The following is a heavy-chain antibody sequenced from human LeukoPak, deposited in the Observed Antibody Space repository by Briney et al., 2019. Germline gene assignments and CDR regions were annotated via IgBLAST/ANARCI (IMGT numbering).Heavy chain of an antibody. D-gene: IGHD3-10*01. CDR2: ISSSSTI. V-gene: IGHV3-48*01. Sequence: GGSLRLSCAASGFTFSSYSMNWVRQAPGKGLEWVSYISSSSTIYYADSVKGRFTISRDNAKSSLYLQMNSLRVEDTAVYYCARGRGYYGFGCWGQGTLVTVSS. J-gene: IGHJ1*01. CDR3: ARGRGYYGFGC. CDR1: GFTFSSYS.